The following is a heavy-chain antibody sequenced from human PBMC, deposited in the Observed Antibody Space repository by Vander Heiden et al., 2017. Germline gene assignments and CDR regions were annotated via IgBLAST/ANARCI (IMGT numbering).Heavy chain of an antibody. V-gene: IGHV3-30-3*01. CDR3: ARETLQWDGGRGYFDY. CDR2: ISYDGSNK. J-gene: IGHJ4*02. D-gene: IGHD1-26*01. Sequence: QVQLVESGVGVVQPGRSLRLSCAASGFTFSSYAMHWVRQAPGKGLEWVAVISYDGSNKYYADSVKGRFTISRDNSKNTLYLQMNSLRAEDTAVYYCARETLQWDGGRGYFDYWGQGTLVTVSS. CDR1: GFTFSSYA.